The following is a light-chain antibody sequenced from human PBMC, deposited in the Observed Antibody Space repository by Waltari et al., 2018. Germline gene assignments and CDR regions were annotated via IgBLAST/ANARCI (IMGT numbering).Light chain of an antibody. J-gene: IGKJ1*01. Sequence: PGGRATLSCRASQNIGNYLAWYQQKPGQAPRLLIYGASSRAAGIPDRFSGSGSGADFSLTISRLELEDFAVYYCQHHVRLPATFGQGTKV. CDR2: GAS. CDR1: QNIGNY. V-gene: IGKV3-20*01. CDR3: QHHVRLPAT.